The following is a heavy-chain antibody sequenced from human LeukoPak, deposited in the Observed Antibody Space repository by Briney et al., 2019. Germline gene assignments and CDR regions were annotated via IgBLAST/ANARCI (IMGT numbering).Heavy chain of an antibody. CDR3: ASPRSGWYVFDY. D-gene: IGHD6-19*01. CDR2: IRSDGSVK. V-gene: IGHV3-30*02. CDR1: GFTFSGYG. J-gene: IGHJ4*02. Sequence: GGSLRLSCAASGFTFSGYGIHWVRQAPGKGLEWVSFIRSDGSVKYYADSVRGRFTISRDNSKNTLYLQMNSLRAEDTAVYYCASPRSGWYVFDYWGQGTLVTVSS.